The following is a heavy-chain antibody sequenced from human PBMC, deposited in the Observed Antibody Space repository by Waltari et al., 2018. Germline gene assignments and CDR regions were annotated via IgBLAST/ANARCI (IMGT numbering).Heavy chain of an antibody. CDR3: ASKRSRPGLLAFDI. J-gene: IGHJ3*02. V-gene: IGHV4-34*01. CDR2: INHSGST. CDR1: GGSFSGYY. Sequence: QVQLQQWGAGLLKPSETLSLTCAVYGGSFSGYYWRWIRQPPGKGLEWIGEINHSGSTNYNPSLKSRVTISVDTSKNQFSLKLSSVTAADTAVYYCASKRSRPGLLAFDIWGQGTMVTVSS. D-gene: IGHD2-21*01.